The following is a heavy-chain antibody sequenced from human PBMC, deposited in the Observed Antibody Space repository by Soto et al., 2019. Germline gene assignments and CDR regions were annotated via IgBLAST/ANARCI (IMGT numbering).Heavy chain of an antibody. J-gene: IGHJ5*01. D-gene: IGHD1-1*01. Sequence: GASVKVSCKAIGYSFTSHYMHWVRQAPGQGLEWMGTIYPGGVNIGYAQKFKGRVTMTKDTSTSTVYMELNSLTSGDTAVYYCARDQSWHDLGWWFDTWR. V-gene: IGHV1-46*03. CDR1: GYSFTSHY. CDR3: ARDQSWHDLGWWFDT. CDR2: IYPGGVNI.